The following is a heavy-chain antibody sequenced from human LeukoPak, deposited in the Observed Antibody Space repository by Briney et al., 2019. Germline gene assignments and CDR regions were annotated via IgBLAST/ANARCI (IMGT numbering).Heavy chain of an antibody. V-gene: IGHV4-61*02. Sequence: SETLSLTCTVSGGSISSGSYYWSWIRQPAGKGLEWIGRIYTSGSTNYNPSLKSRVTISVDTSKNQFSLKLSSVTAADTAVYYCARGLLILRFLAPDAFDIWGQRTMVTVSS. J-gene: IGHJ3*02. CDR2: IYTSGST. CDR1: GGSISSGSYY. CDR3: ARGLLILRFLAPDAFDI. D-gene: IGHD3-3*01.